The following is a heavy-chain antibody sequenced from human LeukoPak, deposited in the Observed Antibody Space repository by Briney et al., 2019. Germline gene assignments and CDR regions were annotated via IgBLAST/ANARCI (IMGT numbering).Heavy chain of an antibody. D-gene: IGHD3-22*01. Sequence: GGSLRLSCAASGFTFSSHSMNWVRQAPGKGLEWVSYISSSSSTIYYADSVKGRFTISRDNAKNSPYLQMNSLRAEDTAVYYCARGAYYYEDWGQGTLVTVSS. J-gene: IGHJ4*02. V-gene: IGHV3-48*01. CDR2: ISSSSSTI. CDR3: ARGAYYYED. CDR1: GFTFSSHS.